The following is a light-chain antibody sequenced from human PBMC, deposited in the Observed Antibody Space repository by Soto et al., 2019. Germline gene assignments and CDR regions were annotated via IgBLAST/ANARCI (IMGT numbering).Light chain of an antibody. V-gene: IGLV2-11*01. Sequence: QSVLTQPRSVSWSPGQSVTISCTGTSSDVGGYNYVSWYQQHPGKAPKVMIYDVSERPSGVPDRFSGSKSGNTASLTISGLQAEDEADYYCCSYAGSPRYVFGTGTKVTVL. CDR3: CSYAGSPRYV. CDR1: SSDVGGYNY. CDR2: DVS. J-gene: IGLJ1*01.